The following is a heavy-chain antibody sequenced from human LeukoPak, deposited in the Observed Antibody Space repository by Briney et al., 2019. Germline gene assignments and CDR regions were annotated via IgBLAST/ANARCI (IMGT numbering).Heavy chain of an antibody. Sequence: GRSLRLSCAASGFTFSSYGMYWVRQAPGKGLEWVALISYDGSNKYYADSVKGRFTISRDNSKNTLYLQMNSLRTEDTAVYYCAKDRDSGSFRGAFDIWGQGTMVTVSS. V-gene: IGHV3-30*18. CDR1: GFTFSSYG. CDR3: AKDRDSGSFRGAFDI. D-gene: IGHD1-26*01. CDR2: ISYDGSNK. J-gene: IGHJ3*02.